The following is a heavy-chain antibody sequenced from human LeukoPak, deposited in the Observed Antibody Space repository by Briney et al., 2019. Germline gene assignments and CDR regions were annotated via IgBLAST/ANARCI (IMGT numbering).Heavy chain of an antibody. CDR3: ARDFEAISGSGSYKWFDP. CDR2: ISAYNGNT. CDR1: GYTFISYY. V-gene: IGHV1-18*01. J-gene: IGHJ5*02. Sequence: ASVKVSCKASGYTFISYYMHWVRQAPGQGLEWMGWISAYNGNTNYAQKLQGRVTMTTDTSTSTAYMELRSLRSDDTAVYYCARDFEAISGSGSYKWFDPWGQGTLVTVSS. D-gene: IGHD3-10*01.